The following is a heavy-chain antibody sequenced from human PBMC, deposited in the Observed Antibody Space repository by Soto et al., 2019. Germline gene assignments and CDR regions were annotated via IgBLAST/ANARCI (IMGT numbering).Heavy chain of an antibody. J-gene: IGHJ4*02. V-gene: IGHV3-49*04. D-gene: IGHD2-15*01. Sequence: PGGSLRLSCTGSGFTFRDHGLSWVRQAPGKWLEWLGFIRSNRFGATTEIAASVKGRFSISRDDSNITAYLQMNSLQSEDTAVYYCARGPRHCSGGGCYSTDYWGRGXLVTVYS. CDR3: ARGPRHCSGGGCYSTDY. CDR1: GFTFRDHG. CDR2: IRSNRFGATT.